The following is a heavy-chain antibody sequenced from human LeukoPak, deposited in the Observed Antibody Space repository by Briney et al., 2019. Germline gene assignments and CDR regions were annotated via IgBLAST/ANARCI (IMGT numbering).Heavy chain of an antibody. CDR3: GRDIPGDSGAFDI. CDR2: IDSSSSYI. CDR1: GFTFSSYS. V-gene: IGHV3-21*01. D-gene: IGHD7-27*01. Sequence: PGGSLRLSCAASGFTFSSYSLNWVRQAPGKGLEWVSSIDSSSSYIYHADSVKGRFTISRDNAKNSLYLQMNSLRAEDTAVYYCGRDIPGDSGAFDIWGQGTMVTVSS. J-gene: IGHJ3*02.